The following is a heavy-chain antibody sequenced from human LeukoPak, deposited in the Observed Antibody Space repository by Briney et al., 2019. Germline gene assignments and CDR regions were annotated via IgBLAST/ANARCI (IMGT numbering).Heavy chain of an antibody. CDR1: GFTFSSYA. J-gene: IGHJ6*02. V-gene: IGHV3-23*01. Sequence: GALRLSCAASGFTFSSYAMSWVRQAPGKGLEWVSAISGSGGSTYYADPVKGRFTISRDNSKNTLYLQMNSLRAEDTAVYYCAKDGYGSGSYFFPGGMDVWGQGTTVTVSS. D-gene: IGHD3-10*01. CDR3: AKDGYGSGSYFFPGGMDV. CDR2: ISGSGGST.